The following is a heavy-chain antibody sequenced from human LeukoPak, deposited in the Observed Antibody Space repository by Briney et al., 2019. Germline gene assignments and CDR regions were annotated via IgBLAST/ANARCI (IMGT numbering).Heavy chain of an antibody. Sequence: SETLSLTCTVSGGSISGYYWSWLRQPPGKGLEWIGYIYYSGSTNYNPSLKSRVTISVDTSKNQFSLRLNSVTAADTAMYFCVKSGGYGLIDYWSQGTLVTVSS. CDR1: GGSISGYY. CDR2: IYYSGST. V-gene: IGHV4-59*08. D-gene: IGHD1-26*01. CDR3: VKSGGYGLIDY. J-gene: IGHJ4*02.